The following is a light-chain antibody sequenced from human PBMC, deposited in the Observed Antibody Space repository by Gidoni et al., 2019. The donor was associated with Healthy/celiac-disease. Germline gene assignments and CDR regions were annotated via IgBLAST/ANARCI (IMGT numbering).Light chain of an antibody. V-gene: IGKV1-5*03. CDR1: QSISSW. Sequence: DIQMTQSPSTLSASAGDRVTITCRASQSISSWLAWYQQKPGKAPKLLIYKASSLESGVQSRFSGSGSGTEFTLTISSLQPDDFATYYCQQYNSYSRTFGQGTKVEIK. CDR3: QQYNSYSRT. J-gene: IGKJ1*01. CDR2: KAS.